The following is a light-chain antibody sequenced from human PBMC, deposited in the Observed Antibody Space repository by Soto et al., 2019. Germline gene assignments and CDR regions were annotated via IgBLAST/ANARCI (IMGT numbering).Light chain of an antibody. CDR1: SSDVGGYNF. Sequence: QSALTQPASVSGSPGQSITISCTGTSSDVGGYNFVSWYQHHPGKAPIVLIYDVTRRASGISNRFSGSKSGSTASLTISGLQAEDEADYYCSSYTSNTFYVFGTGTKLTVL. J-gene: IGLJ1*01. CDR2: DVT. V-gene: IGLV2-14*03. CDR3: SSYTSNTFYV.